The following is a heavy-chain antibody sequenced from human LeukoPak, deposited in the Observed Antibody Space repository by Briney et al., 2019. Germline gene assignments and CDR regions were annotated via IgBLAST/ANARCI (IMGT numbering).Heavy chain of an antibody. CDR1: GYRFTNYW. Sequence: GESLKISCQASGYRFTNYWIAWERQMPGQGLEWMGIIYPSDSDIRYNPSFQGRVTISADKSISTAYLRWSSLQASDTAVYYCARVGTSNYRFFDSWGQGTLVTVSS. D-gene: IGHD4-11*01. V-gene: IGHV5-51*01. J-gene: IGHJ4*02. CDR3: ARVGTSNYRFFDS. CDR2: IYPSDSDI.